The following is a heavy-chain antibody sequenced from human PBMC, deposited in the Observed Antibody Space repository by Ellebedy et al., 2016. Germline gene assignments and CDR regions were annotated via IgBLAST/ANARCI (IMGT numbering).Heavy chain of an antibody. CDR1: GFTFSSYA. CDR3: AKGSYGSGSYYPGY. CDR2: ISGSGGST. D-gene: IGHD3-10*01. V-gene: IGHV3-23*01. J-gene: IGHJ4*02. Sequence: GESLKISCAASGFTFSSYAMSWVRQAPGKGLEWVSAISGSGGSTYYADSVKGRFTISRDNSKNTLYLQMNSLRAEDTAVYYCAKGSYGSGSYYPGYWGQGTLVTVSS.